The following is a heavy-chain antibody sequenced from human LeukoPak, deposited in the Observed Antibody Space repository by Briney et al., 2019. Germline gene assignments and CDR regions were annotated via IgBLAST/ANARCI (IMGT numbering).Heavy chain of an antibody. V-gene: IGHV3-23*01. J-gene: IGHJ4*02. CDR1: GFTFSSYA. D-gene: IGHD3-3*01. CDR3: AKQAPTTIFDVDSAHFDY. Sequence: GGSLRLSCAASGFTFSSYAMSWVRQAPGKGLEWVSSITSSGAATYYADSVKGRFTISRDNSRNTVTVYLQMSSLRSDDTAIYYCAKQAPTTIFDVDSAHFDYWGQGTLVTVSS. CDR2: ITSSGAAT.